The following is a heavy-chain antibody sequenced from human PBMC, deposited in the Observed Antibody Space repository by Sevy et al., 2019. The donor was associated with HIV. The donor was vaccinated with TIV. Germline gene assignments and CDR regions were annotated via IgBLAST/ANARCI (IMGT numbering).Heavy chain of an antibody. V-gene: IGHV4-59*01. CDR3: PRAPPVRSGDDSLNWCDP. CDR1: GGSISTYY. CDR2: IYYTGST. Sequence: SETLSLTCTVSGGSISTYYWSWIRQPPGKGLEYIGYIYYTGSTNYNPSLKSRVTISVDTSKNQFSLNLRSVTAVDTAVYYCPRAPPVRSGDDSLNWCDPWGQGTLVTVSS. J-gene: IGHJ5*02. D-gene: IGHD5-12*01.